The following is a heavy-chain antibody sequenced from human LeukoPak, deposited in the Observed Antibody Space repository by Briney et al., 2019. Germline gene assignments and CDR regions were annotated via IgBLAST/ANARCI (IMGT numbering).Heavy chain of an antibody. J-gene: IGHJ5*02. Sequence: SETLSLTCTVSGGSISSYYWSWIRQPPGKGLEWIGYIYYSGSTNYNPSLKSRVIFSVDTSKNQFSLKLSSVTAADTAVYYYARHVPRFMFDPWGQGTLVTVSS. D-gene: IGHD2-2*01. CDR2: IYYSGST. CDR1: GGSISSYY. V-gene: IGHV4-59*08. CDR3: ARHVPRFMFDP.